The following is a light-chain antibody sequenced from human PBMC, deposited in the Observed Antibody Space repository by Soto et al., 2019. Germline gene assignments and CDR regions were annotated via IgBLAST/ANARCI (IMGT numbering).Light chain of an antibody. CDR1: QSVLYSSNNKNY. V-gene: IGKV4-1*01. J-gene: IGKJ1*01. CDR2: WAS. CDR3: QQYYSTPRT. Sequence: DIVMTQSQDSLAVSLGESATINCKSSQSVLYSSNNKNYLAWYQQKPGQPPKLLIYWASTRESGVPDRFSGSGSGTDFTLTISRLQAEDVAVYYCQQYYSTPRTFGQGTKVEIK.